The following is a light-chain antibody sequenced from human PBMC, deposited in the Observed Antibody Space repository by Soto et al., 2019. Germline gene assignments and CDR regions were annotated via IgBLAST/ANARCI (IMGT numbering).Light chain of an antibody. CDR2: GAS. CDR1: QSVSSD. J-gene: IGKJ1*01. CDR3: QQFNSWPPWA. V-gene: IGKV3-15*01. Sequence: EIVMTQSPATLSVSPGERATLFCRASQSVSSDFAWYQQKPGQPPRLLIYGASTRATGVPARSIGSGSGTDFTLTINSLQSEDFAVYYRQQFNSWPPWAFGQGTKGEI.